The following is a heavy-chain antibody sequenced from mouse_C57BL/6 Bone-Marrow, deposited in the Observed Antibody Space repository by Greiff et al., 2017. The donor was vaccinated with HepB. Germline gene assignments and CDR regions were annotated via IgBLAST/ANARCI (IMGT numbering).Heavy chain of an antibody. CDR3: ARKGLSSKAMDY. V-gene: IGHV5-15*01. CDR2: ISNFAYSI. Sequence: EVQVVESGGGLVQPGGSLKLSCAASGFTFSDYGMAWVRQAPRKGPEWVAFISNFAYSIYYADTVTGRFTLSRENAKNTLYLEMSSLRSEDTAMYYGARKGLSSKAMDYWGQGTSVTVSA. CDR1: GFTFSDYG. D-gene: IGHD1-1*01. J-gene: IGHJ4*01.